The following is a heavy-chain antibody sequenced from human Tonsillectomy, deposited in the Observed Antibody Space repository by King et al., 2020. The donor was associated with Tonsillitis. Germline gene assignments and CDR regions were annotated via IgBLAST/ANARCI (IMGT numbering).Heavy chain of an antibody. CDR3: ARLGRYESGVVVATPGGYGMDV. D-gene: IGHD2-15*01. V-gene: IGHV4-59*08. Sequence: VQLQESGPGLMKPSETLSLTCTVSGGSISSYYWSWIRQPPGKGLEWIGYIYYSGSTNYNPSLKSRITIPIDTSKKQFSLRLSSVTAADTAVYYCARLGRYESGVVVATPGGYGMDVWGQGTTVTVSS. CDR1: GGSISSYY. J-gene: IGHJ6*02. CDR2: IYYSGST.